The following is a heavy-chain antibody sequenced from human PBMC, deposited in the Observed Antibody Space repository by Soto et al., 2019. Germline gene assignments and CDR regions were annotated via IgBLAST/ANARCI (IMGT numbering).Heavy chain of an antibody. CDR2: IDPSDSYT. J-gene: IGHJ4*02. CDR3: ARSGDYDFDY. CDR1: GYSFTSYW. Sequence: LGESLKISCKGSGYSFTSYWISWVRQMPGKGLEWMGRIDPSDSYTNYSPSFQGHVTISADKSISTAYLQWSSLKASDTAMYYCARSGDYDFDYWGQGTLVTVSS. D-gene: IGHD4-17*01. V-gene: IGHV5-10-1*01.